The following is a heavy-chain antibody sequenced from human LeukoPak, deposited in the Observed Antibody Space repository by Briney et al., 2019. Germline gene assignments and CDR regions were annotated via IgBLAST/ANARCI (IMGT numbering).Heavy chain of an antibody. D-gene: IGHD5-12*01. CDR2: ISTMSNYI. J-gene: IGHJ5*02. Sequence: GGSLRLSCAASGFDFSTYAINWVRQAPGKGLEWVSSISTMSNYIFYGDSVKGRFTISRDNAKNSVYRQMNSLRPEDTAVYYCSRDRLGGLDLWGQGTLVTVSS. CDR1: GFDFSTYA. V-gene: IGHV3-21*01. CDR3: SRDRLGGLDL.